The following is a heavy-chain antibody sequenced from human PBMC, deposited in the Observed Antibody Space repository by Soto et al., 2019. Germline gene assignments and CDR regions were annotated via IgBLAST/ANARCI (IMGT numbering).Heavy chain of an antibody. D-gene: IGHD3-10*01. Sequence: SETLSLTCAVYGGSFSGYYWSWIRQPPGKGLEWIGEINHSGSTNYNPSLKSRVTISVDTSKNQFSLKLSSVTAADTAVYYCARGITMVRGVNNWIDPRGQGTLVTVSS. CDR2: INHSGST. CDR3: ARGITMVRGVNNWIDP. J-gene: IGHJ5*02. CDR1: GGSFSGYY. V-gene: IGHV4-34*01.